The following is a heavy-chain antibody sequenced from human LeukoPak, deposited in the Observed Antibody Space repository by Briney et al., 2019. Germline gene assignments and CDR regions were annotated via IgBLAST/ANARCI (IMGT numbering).Heavy chain of an antibody. V-gene: IGHV3-7*01. Sequence: PGRSLRLSCEASGFTFRDYWMTWVRQAPGKGLEWVANVKQDGTEKFYVDSVKGRFTISRDNAKNSLYLQMNSLRAEDTAVYYCAREGAANGDYWGQGTLVTVSS. CDR1: GFTFRDYW. CDR3: AREGAANGDY. D-gene: IGHD6-25*01. CDR2: VKQDGTEK. J-gene: IGHJ4*02.